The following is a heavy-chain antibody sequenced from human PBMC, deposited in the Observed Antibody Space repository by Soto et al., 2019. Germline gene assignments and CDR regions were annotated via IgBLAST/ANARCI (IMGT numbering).Heavy chain of an antibody. J-gene: IGHJ5*02. CDR2: IYYSDSA. D-gene: IGHD3-22*01. CDR3: VRAYYDTFGYSLDP. CDR1: GDSISSYY. Sequence: SETLSLTCTVSGDSISSYYWGWIRQPPGKGLEWIGYIYYSDSANYNPSLKSRVIISDDTSKNQFSLRLSSVTAADTAVYYCVRAYYDTFGYSLDPWGQGTLVTVSS. V-gene: IGHV4-59*01.